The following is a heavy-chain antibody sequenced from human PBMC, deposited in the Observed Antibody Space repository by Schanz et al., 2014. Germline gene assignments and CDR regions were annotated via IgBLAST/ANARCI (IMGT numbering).Heavy chain of an antibody. D-gene: IGHD4-17*01. V-gene: IGHV3-21*01. CDR2: VSHGGTYI. CDR3: TRDTDYHFDY. CDR1: GFTFRTYG. J-gene: IGHJ4*02. Sequence: EVVLVESGGASVQPGGSLRVSCEASGFTFRTYGMHWVRQAPGKGLEWVSSVSHGGTYIYYADSVRGRFTISRDNAKNSLFLQMHSLRADDTAVYYCTRDTDYHFDYWGQGTLVTVSS.